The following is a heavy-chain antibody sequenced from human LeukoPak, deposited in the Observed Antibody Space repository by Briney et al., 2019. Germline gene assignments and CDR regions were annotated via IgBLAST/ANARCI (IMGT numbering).Heavy chain of an antibody. CDR1: GGSISSYY. CDR2: IYTSGST. Sequence: SETLSLTCTVSGGSISSYYWSWIRQPAGKGREWIGRIYTSGSTNYNPSLKSRVTMSVDTSKNQFSLKLSSVTAADTAVYYCARGIIAAAGNYFDYWGQGTLVTVSS. CDR3: ARGIIAAAGNYFDY. D-gene: IGHD6-13*01. V-gene: IGHV4-4*07. J-gene: IGHJ4*02.